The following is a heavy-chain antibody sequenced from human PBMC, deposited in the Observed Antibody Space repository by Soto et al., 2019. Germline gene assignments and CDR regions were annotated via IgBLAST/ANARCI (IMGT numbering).Heavy chain of an antibody. J-gene: IGHJ4*02. CDR3: AKGTFGNISRTFNY. CDR1: EFTFSNYA. V-gene: IGHV3-23*01. Sequence: GGSLRLSCVASEFTFSNYAMSWVRQAPGRGLEWVSHISGSGEIKHYTDAVKGRFIISSDNSKNTVLLQMDSLRAEDTAVYFCAKGTFGNISRTFNYWGQGTLVTVSS. D-gene: IGHD1-7*01. CDR2: ISGSGEIK.